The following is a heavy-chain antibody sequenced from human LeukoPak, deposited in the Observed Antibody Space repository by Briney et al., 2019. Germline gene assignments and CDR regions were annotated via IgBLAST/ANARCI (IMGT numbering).Heavy chain of an antibody. CDR3: ARDNWGFDY. Sequence: PGRSLRLSCAASGFTFSSYGMHWVRQAPGKGLEWVAVISYDGSNKYYADSVKGRFTISRDNSKNTLYLQMNSLRAEDTAVYYCARDNWGFDYWGQGTLVTVSS. CDR2: ISYDGSNK. CDR1: GFTFSSYG. J-gene: IGHJ4*02. D-gene: IGHD7-27*01. V-gene: IGHV3-30*03.